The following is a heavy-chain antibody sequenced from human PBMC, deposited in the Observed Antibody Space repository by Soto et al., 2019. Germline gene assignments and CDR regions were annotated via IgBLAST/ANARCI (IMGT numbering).Heavy chain of an antibody. D-gene: IGHD3-9*01. V-gene: IGHV4-59*01. CDR2: IYYSGST. J-gene: IGHJ3*02. CDR3: ARDPEYYDILTGYYPGAFDI. CDR1: GGSISSYY. Sequence: PSETLSLTCTVSGGSISSYYWSWIRQPPGKGLEWIGYIYYSGSTNYNPSLKSRVTISVDTSKNQFSLKLSSVTAADTAVYYCARDPEYYDILTGYYPGAFDIWGQGTMVTVSS.